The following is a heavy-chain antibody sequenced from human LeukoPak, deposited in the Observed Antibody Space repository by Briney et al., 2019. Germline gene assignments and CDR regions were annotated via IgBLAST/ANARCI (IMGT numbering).Heavy chain of an antibody. D-gene: IGHD6-19*01. V-gene: IGHV1-46*01. CDR3: ARYGFSSGGLQGYWYFDL. CDR2: INPSGGST. Sequence: ASVKVSCKASGYTFTSYYMHWVRQAPGQGLEWMGIINPSGGSTSYAQEFQGRVTMTRDTSTSTVYMELSSLRSEDTAVYYCARYGFSSGGLQGYWYFDLWGRGTLVTVSS. CDR1: GYTFTSYY. J-gene: IGHJ2*01.